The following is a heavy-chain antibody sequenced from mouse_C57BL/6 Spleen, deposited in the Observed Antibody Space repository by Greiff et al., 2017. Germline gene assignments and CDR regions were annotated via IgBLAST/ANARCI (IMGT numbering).Heavy chain of an antibody. CDR2: LDPEDGDT. Sequence: EVQLQQSGAELVRPGASVKLSCTASGFYIKDYYMHWVKQRPEQGLEWIGRLDPEDGDTEYAPKFQGKATMTADTSSNTAYLQHSSLTSEDTAVYYCTTYRYYGSRDFDYWGQGTTLTVSS. V-gene: IGHV14-1*01. J-gene: IGHJ2*01. CDR3: TTYRYYGSRDFDY. CDR1: GFYIKDYY. D-gene: IGHD1-1*01.